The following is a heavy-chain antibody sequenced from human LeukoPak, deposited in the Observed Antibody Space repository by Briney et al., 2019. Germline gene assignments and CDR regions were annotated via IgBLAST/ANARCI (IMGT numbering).Heavy chain of an antibody. V-gene: IGHV3-21*01. CDR1: GFTFSSYG. CDR2: ISSSSSYI. D-gene: IGHD2-15*01. CDR3: ARDHYCSGGSCYPDY. Sequence: PGGSLRLSCAASGFTFSSYGMDWVRQAPGKGLEWVSSISSSSSYIYYADSVKGRFTISRDNAKNSLYLQMNSLRAEDTAVYYCARDHYCSGGSCYPDYWGQGTLVTVSS. J-gene: IGHJ4*02.